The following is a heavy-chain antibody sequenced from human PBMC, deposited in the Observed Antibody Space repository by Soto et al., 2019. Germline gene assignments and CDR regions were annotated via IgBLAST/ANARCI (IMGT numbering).Heavy chain of an antibody. D-gene: IGHD6-13*01. CDR1: GFTFSSYA. Sequence: GGSLRLSCTASGFTFSSYAMSWVRQAPGKGLEWVSAISGSGGSTYYADSVKGRFTISRDNSKNTLYLQMNSLRAEDTAVYYCAKEGSSWTIQGYFDYWGQGTLVTVSS. CDR3: AKEGSSWTIQGYFDY. CDR2: ISGSGGST. J-gene: IGHJ4*02. V-gene: IGHV3-23*01.